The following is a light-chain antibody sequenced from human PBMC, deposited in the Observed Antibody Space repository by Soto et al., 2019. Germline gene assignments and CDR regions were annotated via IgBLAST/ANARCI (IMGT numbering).Light chain of an antibody. Sequence: DIQMTQSPSSLSASVGDRVTITCRASQSISNYLNWYQQKPGRAPKFLIFAASTLQSGVPSRFSGSGSRTDFTLTISSLQPEDFATYYCQQSFNLPYTFGQGTRAEIK. CDR1: QSISNY. J-gene: IGKJ1*01. V-gene: IGKV1-39*01. CDR3: QQSFNLPYT. CDR2: AAS.